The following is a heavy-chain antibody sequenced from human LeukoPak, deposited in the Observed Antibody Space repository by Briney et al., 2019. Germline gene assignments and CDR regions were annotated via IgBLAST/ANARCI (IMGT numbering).Heavy chain of an antibody. J-gene: IGHJ4*02. CDR1: GFTFSNAW. Sequence: PGGSLRLSCAASGFTFSNAWMSWVRQAPGRGLEWVGRIKSKTDGGTTDYAAPVKGRFTISRDDSKNTLYLQMNSLKTEDTAVYYCTTRYGGNSGGYWGQGTLVTVSS. V-gene: IGHV3-15*01. CDR2: IKSKTDGGTT. D-gene: IGHD4-23*01. CDR3: TTRYGGNSGGY.